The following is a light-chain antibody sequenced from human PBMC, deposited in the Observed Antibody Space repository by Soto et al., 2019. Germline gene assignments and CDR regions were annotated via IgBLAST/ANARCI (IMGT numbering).Light chain of an antibody. J-gene: IGLJ3*02. CDR1: SSDVGGYNY. Sequence: QSALTQPRSVSGSPGQSVTISCTGTSSDVGGYNYVSWDQQHPGKAPKLMIYDVSKWPSGVPDRCSGSKSGNTASLTISGLQAEYEADYYCCSYAGNSLWVFGGGTKLTVL. V-gene: IGLV2-11*01. CDR2: DVS. CDR3: CSYAGNSLWV.